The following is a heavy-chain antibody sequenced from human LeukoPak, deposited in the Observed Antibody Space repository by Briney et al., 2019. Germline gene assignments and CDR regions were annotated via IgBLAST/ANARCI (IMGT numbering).Heavy chain of an antibody. CDR1: GFTFTSYS. CDR3: ARSSVLVLAANSDY. J-gene: IGHJ4*02. Sequence: GGSLRLSCAASGFTFTSYSMNWVRQAPGEGLEWVSSISDSSSYIHYADSVKGRFTISRDNAKNSLYLQMNSLRAEDTAVYYCARSSVLVLAANSDYWGQGTLVTVSS. D-gene: IGHD2-15*01. CDR2: ISDSSSYI. V-gene: IGHV3-21*01.